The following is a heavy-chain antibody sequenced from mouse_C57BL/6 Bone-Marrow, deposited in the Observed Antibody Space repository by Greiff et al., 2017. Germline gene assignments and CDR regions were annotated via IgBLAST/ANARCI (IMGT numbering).Heavy chain of an antibody. J-gene: IGHJ1*03. CDR3: ARSNSIGPYWYFDV. CDR2: IHPNSGST. CDR1: GYTFTSYW. D-gene: IGHD2-10*02. Sequence: QVQLQEPGAGLVKPGASVKLSCTASGYTFTSYWMHWVQQTPGQGLEWIGIIHPNSGSTNYNEKFKSQATLTVDKSSSTAYLQLSSLISEDAAVYYCARSNSIGPYWYFDVWGTGTTVTVSS. V-gene: IGHV1-64*01.